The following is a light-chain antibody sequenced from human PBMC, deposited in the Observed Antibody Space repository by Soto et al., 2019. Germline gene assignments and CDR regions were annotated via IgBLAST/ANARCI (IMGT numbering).Light chain of an antibody. J-gene: IGLJ3*02. V-gene: IGLV1-40*01. Sequence: QSVLTQPPSVSGAPGQRVTISCTGSSSSIGAGYDVHWYQQLPGTAPKLLIYGNSNRPSGVPDRFSGSKTGTSASLDITGLQAEDEAHYYCQSYDSSLSGSVFGGGTKLTVL. CDR1: SSSIGAGYD. CDR3: QSYDSSLSGSV. CDR2: GNS.